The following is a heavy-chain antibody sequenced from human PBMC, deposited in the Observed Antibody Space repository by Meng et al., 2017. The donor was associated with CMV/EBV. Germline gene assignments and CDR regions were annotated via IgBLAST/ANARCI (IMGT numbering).Heavy chain of an antibody. V-gene: IGHV1-46*01. Sequence: ASVKVSCKASGYTFTNYYMHWVRQAPGQGLEWMGIINPSGGSTSYAQKFQGRVTMTRDTSTSTVYMELCSLRSEDTAVYYCARVFIGYFDYWGQGTLVTVSS. CDR2: INPSGGST. CDR1: GYTFTNYY. J-gene: IGHJ4*02. CDR3: ARVFIGYFDY.